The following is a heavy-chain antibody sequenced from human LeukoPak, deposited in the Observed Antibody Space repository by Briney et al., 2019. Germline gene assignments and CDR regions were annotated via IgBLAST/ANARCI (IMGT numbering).Heavy chain of an antibody. CDR1: GFTFSSYA. J-gene: IGHJ4*02. Sequence: GGSLRLSCAASGFTFSSYAMHWVRQAPGKGLEWVAVISYDGSNKYYADSVKGRFTISRDNSKNTLYLQMNSLRAEDTAVYYCASDFWSGYYLNWVDYWGQGTLVTVSS. CDR2: ISYDGSNK. CDR3: ASDFWSGYYLNWVDY. V-gene: IGHV3-30-3*01. D-gene: IGHD3-3*01.